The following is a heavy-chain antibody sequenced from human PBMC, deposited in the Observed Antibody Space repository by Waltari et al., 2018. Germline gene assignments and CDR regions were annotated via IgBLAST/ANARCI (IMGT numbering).Heavy chain of an antibody. J-gene: IGHJ4*02. D-gene: IGHD6-13*01. CDR2: IYYSGST. CDR1: GGSISSSSYY. V-gene: IGHV4-39*07. Sequence: QLQLQESGPGLVKPSETLSLTCTVSGGSISSSSYYWGWIRPPPGKGLEWIGSIYYSGSTYYNPSLKSRVTISVDTSKNQFSRKLSSVTAADTAVYYCARAQQLASFDYWGQGTLVTVSS. CDR3: ARAQQLASFDY.